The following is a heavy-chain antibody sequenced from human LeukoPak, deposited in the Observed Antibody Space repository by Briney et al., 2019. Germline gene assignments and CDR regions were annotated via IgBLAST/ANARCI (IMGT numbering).Heavy chain of an antibody. J-gene: IGHJ4*02. CDR2: ISSSGSTI. Sequence: GGSLRLSCAASGFTFSSYEMNWVRQAPGKGLEWVSYISSSGSTIYYADSVKGRFTISRDNAKNSLYLQMNSLRGEDTAVYYCAREGSGYSYGSYDYWGQGTLVTVSS. CDR3: AREGSGYSYGSYDY. CDR1: GFTFSSYE. V-gene: IGHV3-48*03. D-gene: IGHD5-18*01.